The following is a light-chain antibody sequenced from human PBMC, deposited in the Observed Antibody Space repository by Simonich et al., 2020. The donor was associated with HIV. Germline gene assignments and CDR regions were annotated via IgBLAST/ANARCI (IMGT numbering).Light chain of an antibody. Sequence: DIQMTQSPSSLSASVGDRVTISCRASQSISSYLNWYQQKVGKAPKVLIYAASSLQSGVPSRFSGSGSGTDFTLTISSLQPEDFATYYCQQSYSTPSTFGQGTKLEIK. CDR2: AAS. V-gene: IGKV1-39*01. CDR1: QSISSY. J-gene: IGKJ2*01. CDR3: QQSYSTPST.